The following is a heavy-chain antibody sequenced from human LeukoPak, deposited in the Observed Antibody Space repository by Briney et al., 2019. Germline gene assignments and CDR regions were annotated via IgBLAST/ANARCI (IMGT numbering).Heavy chain of an antibody. D-gene: IGHD1-26*01. V-gene: IGHV3-53*01. Sequence: PGGSLRLPCAASGFTVGSDYMSWVRQAPGKGLEWVSVIYSGGSTYYADSVKGRFTISRDSSKNTLSLQMNSLKADDTAVYYCARAKVGVAGFFDYWGQGTLVTVSS. J-gene: IGHJ4*02. CDR2: IYSGGST. CDR3: ARAKVGVAGFFDY. CDR1: GFTVGSDY.